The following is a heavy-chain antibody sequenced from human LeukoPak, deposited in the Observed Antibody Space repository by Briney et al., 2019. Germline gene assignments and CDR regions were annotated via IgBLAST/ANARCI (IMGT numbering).Heavy chain of an antibody. D-gene: IGHD3-22*01. J-gene: IGHJ5*02. V-gene: IGHV4-38-2*02. Sequence: SETLSLTCTVSGYSISSGYYWGWIRQPPGKGLEWIGSIYHSGSTYYNPSLKSRVTISVDRSKNQFSLKLSSVTAADTAVYYCARVRLHYDSSGYYYPNWFDPWGQGTLVTVSS. CDR2: IYHSGST. CDR3: ARVRLHYDSSGYYYPNWFDP. CDR1: GYSISSGYY.